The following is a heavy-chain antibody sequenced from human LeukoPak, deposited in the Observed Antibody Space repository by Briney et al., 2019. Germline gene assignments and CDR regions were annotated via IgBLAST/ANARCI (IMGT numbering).Heavy chain of an antibody. CDR3: TTKPLGMVGANFDY. V-gene: IGHV3-15*01. CDR2: IKSKTDGGTT. Sequence: GGSLRLSCAASGLTFRSAWMSWVRQAPGKGLEWVGRIKSKTDGGTTDYAAPVKGRFTISRDDSKNTLYLQMNSLKTADTAVYYCTTKPLGMVGANFDYWGQGTLVTVSS. D-gene: IGHD1-26*01. CDR1: GLTFRSAW. J-gene: IGHJ4*02.